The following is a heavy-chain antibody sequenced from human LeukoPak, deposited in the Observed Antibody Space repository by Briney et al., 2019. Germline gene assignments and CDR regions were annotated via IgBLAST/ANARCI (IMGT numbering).Heavy chain of an antibody. Sequence: GGSLRLSCAASGFTFSGSAMHWVRQASGKGLEWVGRIRSKANSYATAYAASVKGRFTISRDDSKNTAYLQMNSLKTEDTAVYYCTRRDYYDHQWFDPWGQGTLVTVSS. CDR2: IRSKANSYAT. J-gene: IGHJ5*02. CDR3: TRRDYYDHQWFDP. V-gene: IGHV3-73*01. CDR1: GFTFSGSA. D-gene: IGHD3-22*01.